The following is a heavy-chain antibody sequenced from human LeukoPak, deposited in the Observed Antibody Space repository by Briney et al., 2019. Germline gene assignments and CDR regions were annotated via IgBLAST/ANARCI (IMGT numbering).Heavy chain of an antibody. V-gene: IGHV1-8*03. D-gene: IGHD6-19*01. CDR1: GYTFTSYG. CDR3: ARRVAVAGHYYYYMDV. J-gene: IGHJ6*03. Sequence: ASVKVSCKASGYTFTSYGISWVRQAPGQGLEWMGWINPNSGGTNYAQKFQGRVTITRSTSISTTYMELSSLRSEDTAVYYCARRVAVAGHYYYYMDVWGKGTTVTVSS. CDR2: INPNSGGT.